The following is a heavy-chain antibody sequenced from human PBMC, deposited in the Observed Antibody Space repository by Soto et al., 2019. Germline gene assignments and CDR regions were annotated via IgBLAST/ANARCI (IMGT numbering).Heavy chain of an antibody. Sequence: QVQLVESGGGVVQPGRSLRLSCAASGFTFSNYAIHWVRQAPGKGLEWVAVLSYDGNNKHYADSVKGRFTISRDNSKNTLFQQMNSLRTQDAAEYYCARGPIEDAAMVTNYFDYWGQGTLVTVSS. V-gene: IGHV3-30-3*01. CDR2: LSYDGNNK. D-gene: IGHD5-18*01. J-gene: IGHJ4*02. CDR3: ARGPIEDAAMVTNYFDY. CDR1: GFTFSNYA.